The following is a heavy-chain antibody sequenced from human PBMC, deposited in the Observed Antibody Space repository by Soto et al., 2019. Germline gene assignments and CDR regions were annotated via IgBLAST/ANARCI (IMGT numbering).Heavy chain of an antibody. CDR2: ISAYNGNT. CDR1: GYTFTSYG. D-gene: IGHD3-22*01. J-gene: IGHJ4*02. V-gene: IGHV1-18*04. CDR3: ARVAGRITMIVVVINGIDY. Sequence: GASVKVSCKASGYTFTSYGISWVRQAPGQGLEWMGWISAYNGNTNYAQKLQGRVTMTTDTSTSTAYMELRSLRSDDTAVYYCARVAGRITMIVVVINGIDYWGQGTLVTVSS.